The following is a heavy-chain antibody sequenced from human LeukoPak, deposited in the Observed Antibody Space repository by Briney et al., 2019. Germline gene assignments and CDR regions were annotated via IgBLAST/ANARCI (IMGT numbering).Heavy chain of an antibody. CDR1: GGSFSGYY. Sequence: SETLSLTCAVYGGSFSGYYWSWIRQPPGKGLEWIGEINHSGSTNYNPSLKSRVTISVDTSKNQFSLKQSSMTAADTAVYYCARGSLRSYYYGSGSPSVWFDPWGQGTLVTVSS. CDR2: INHSGST. CDR3: ARGSLRSYYYGSGSPSVWFDP. J-gene: IGHJ5*02. D-gene: IGHD3-10*01. V-gene: IGHV4-34*01.